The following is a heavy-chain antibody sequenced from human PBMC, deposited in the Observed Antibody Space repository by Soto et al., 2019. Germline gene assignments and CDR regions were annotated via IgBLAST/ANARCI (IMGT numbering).Heavy chain of an antibody. CDR2: FDPEVGET. Sequence: GASVKVSCKVSGYTLTELSMHWVRQAPGKGLEWMGGFDPEVGETIYAQKFQGRVTMTEDTSTDTAYMELSSLRSEDTAVYHCATDGRRGYYPYYFDYWGQGTLVTVSS. D-gene: IGHD3-22*01. CDR1: GYTLTELS. J-gene: IGHJ4*02. V-gene: IGHV1-24*01. CDR3: ATDGRRGYYPYYFDY.